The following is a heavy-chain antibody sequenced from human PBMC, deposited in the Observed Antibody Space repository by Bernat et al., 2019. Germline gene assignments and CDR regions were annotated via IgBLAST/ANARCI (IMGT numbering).Heavy chain of an antibody. CDR3: AGAPEVAVAGVDY. CDR1: GFTFSSYS. J-gene: IGHJ4*02. Sequence: EVQLVESGGGLVKPGGSLRLSCAASGFTFSSYSMNWVRQAPGKGLEWVSSISSSSSYIYYADSVKGRFTISRDNAKNSLYLQMNSLRAEDTAVYYCAGAPEVAVAGVDYWGQGTLVTVSS. V-gene: IGHV3-21*01. CDR2: ISSSSSYI. D-gene: IGHD6-19*01.